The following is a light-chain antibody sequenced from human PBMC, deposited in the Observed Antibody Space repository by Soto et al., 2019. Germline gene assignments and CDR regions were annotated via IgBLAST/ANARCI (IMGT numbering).Light chain of an antibody. CDR1: QYIGDF. CDR2: GAS. CDR3: QQYDNYPLT. J-gene: IGKJ4*01. V-gene: IGKV1-5*01. Sequence: DIQMTQSPSSLSASVGDRVTITCRASQYIGDFLNWYQQTPGKAPKLLIFGASNLHIGVPSRFSGSGSGTEFTLTISNLQPDDFATYYCQQYDNYPLTFGGGTKVDIK.